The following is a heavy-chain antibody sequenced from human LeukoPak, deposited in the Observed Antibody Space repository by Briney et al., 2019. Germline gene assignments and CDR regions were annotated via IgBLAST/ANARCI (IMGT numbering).Heavy chain of an antibody. Sequence: SETLSLTCTVSGGSISYYYWSWIRQSPGKGLEWIGYVYYSGTTNYNPSLKSRVTISVDTSKNQFSLQLRSVTGADTAVYYCAREDPQTRVPEGMDVWGQGTTVTVSS. D-gene: IGHD4/OR15-4a*01. CDR2: VYYSGTT. CDR3: AREDPQTRVPEGMDV. J-gene: IGHJ6*02. V-gene: IGHV4-59*01. CDR1: GGSISYYY.